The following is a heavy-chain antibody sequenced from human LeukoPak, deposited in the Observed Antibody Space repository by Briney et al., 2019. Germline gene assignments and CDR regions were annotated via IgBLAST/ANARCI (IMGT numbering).Heavy chain of an antibody. J-gene: IGHJ4*02. Sequence: GESLKISCKGSGYSFTSYWIGWVRQMPGKGLEWMGIIYPRDADTRYSPSFQGQVTISADKSISTAYLQWSSLKASDTAMYYCARGGEYSSTFLDYWGQGTLVTVSS. V-gene: IGHV5-51*01. CDR1: GYSFTSYW. D-gene: IGHD6-13*01. CDR2: IYPRDADT. CDR3: ARGGEYSSTFLDY.